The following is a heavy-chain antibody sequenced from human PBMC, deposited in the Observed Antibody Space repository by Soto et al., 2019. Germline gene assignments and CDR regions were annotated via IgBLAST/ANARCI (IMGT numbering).Heavy chain of an antibody. Sequence: PSETLSLTCTVSGGSISSSSYYWGWIRQPPGKGLEWIGSIYYSGSTYYNPSLKSRVTISVDTSKNQFSLKLSSVTAADTAVYYCAPYPRLRFAMIEYWGQGTLVTVSS. J-gene: IGHJ4*02. V-gene: IGHV4-39*01. CDR1: GGSISSSSYY. CDR2: IYYSGST. CDR3: APYPRLRFAMIEY. D-gene: IGHD2-2*01.